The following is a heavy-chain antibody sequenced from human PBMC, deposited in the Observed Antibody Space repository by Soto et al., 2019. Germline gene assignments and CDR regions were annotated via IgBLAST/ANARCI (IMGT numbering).Heavy chain of an antibody. Sequence: QVQLVQSGAEVKKPGASVKVSCKASGYTFTRYYMHWVRQAPGQGLEWLGMINPSGGSTSYAQKFQGRGTMTRDTSTSTVSMELSSLRSEDTAVYYCTRTLTPNPAEYFQHWGQGTLVTVSS. J-gene: IGHJ1*01. V-gene: IGHV1-46*03. D-gene: IGHD3-16*01. CDR1: GYTFTRYY. CDR3: TRTLTPNPAEYFQH. CDR2: INPSGGST.